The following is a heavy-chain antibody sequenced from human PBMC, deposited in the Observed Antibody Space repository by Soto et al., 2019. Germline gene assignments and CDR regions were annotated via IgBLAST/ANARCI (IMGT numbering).Heavy chain of an antibody. Sequence: NPSDSTSLTRTVCGGSMRIRSYYGGWNRQPPGKGLEWIGSIYYSGSTYYNPSLKSRVTISVDTSKNQFSLKLSSVTAADTAVYYCARGAEQWLVPLDYWGQGTLVTVSS. D-gene: IGHD6-19*01. V-gene: IGHV4-39*01. CDR2: IYYSGST. CDR3: ARGAEQWLVPLDY. J-gene: IGHJ4*02. CDR1: GGSMRIRSYY.